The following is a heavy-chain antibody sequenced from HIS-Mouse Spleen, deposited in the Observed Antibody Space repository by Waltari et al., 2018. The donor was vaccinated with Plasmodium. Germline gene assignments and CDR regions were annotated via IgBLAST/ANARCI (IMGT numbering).Heavy chain of an antibody. CDR3: ARLVVVASKDSY. CDR2: INHSGST. D-gene: IGHD2-15*01. Sequence: QVQLQQWGAGLFKPSEPLSLLCAVDGGSFRGYFWSWIRQPPGKGLEWIGEINHSGSTNYNPSLKTRVTISVDTSKNQFSLKLSSVTAADTAVYYCARLVVVASKDSYWGQGTLVTVSS. CDR1: GGSFRGYF. J-gene: IGHJ4*02. V-gene: IGHV4-34*01.